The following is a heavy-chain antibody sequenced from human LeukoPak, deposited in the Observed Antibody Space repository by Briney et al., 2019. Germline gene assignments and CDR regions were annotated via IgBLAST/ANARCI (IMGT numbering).Heavy chain of an antibody. D-gene: IGHD3-3*01. CDR1: GGSISSSSYY. V-gene: IGHV4-39*01. Sequence: SETLSLTCTVSGGSISSSSYYWGWIRQPPGKGLEWIGRIYYSGSTYYNPSLKSRVTISVDTSKNQFSLKLSSVTAADTAVYYCARPTGDPVDYDFWSGSYYFDYWGQGTLVTVSS. J-gene: IGHJ4*02. CDR3: ARPTGDPVDYDFWSGSYYFDY. CDR2: IYYSGST.